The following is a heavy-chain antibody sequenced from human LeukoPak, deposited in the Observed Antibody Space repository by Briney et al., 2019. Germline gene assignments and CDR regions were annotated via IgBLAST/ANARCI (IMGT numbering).Heavy chain of an antibody. Sequence: GGSLRLSCAASGFTFDDYAMHWVRQAPGKGLEWVSGISWNSGSIGYADSVKGRFTVSRDNAKNSLYLQMNSLRAEDTALYYCAKGGGRFEVLLPTYFDYWGQGTLVTVSS. J-gene: IGHJ4*02. D-gene: IGHD3-10*01. CDR3: AKGGGRFEVLLPTYFDY. CDR2: ISWNSGSI. V-gene: IGHV3-9*01. CDR1: GFTFDDYA.